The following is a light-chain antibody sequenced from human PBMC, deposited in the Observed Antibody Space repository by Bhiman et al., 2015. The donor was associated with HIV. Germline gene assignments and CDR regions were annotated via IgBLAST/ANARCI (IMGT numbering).Light chain of an antibody. J-gene: IGLJ2*01. CDR3: SSHTSSSLVV. CDR2: QDN. CDR1: RLGDKY. Sequence: SYELTQPSSVSVSPGQTASITCSGDRLGDKYACWYQQKPGQSPILVIYQDNMRPSGVSNRFSGSKSGNTASLTISGLQAEDEADYYCSSHTSSSLVVFGGGTKLTVL. V-gene: IGLV3-1*01.